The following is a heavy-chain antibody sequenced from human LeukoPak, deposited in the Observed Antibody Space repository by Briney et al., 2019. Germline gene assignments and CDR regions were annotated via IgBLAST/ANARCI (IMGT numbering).Heavy chain of an antibody. CDR2: INHSGST. J-gene: IGHJ6*04. CDR3: ASAPGYCSSTSCYAMSYYYYYGMDV. CDR1: GGSFSGYY. D-gene: IGHD2-2*01. V-gene: IGHV4-34*01. Sequence: SETLSLTCAVYGGSFSGYYWSWIRQPPGKGLEWIGEINHSGSTNYNPSLKSRVTISVDTSKNQFSLKLSSVTAVDTAVYYCASAPGYCSSTSCYAMSYYYYYGMDVWGKGTTVTVSS.